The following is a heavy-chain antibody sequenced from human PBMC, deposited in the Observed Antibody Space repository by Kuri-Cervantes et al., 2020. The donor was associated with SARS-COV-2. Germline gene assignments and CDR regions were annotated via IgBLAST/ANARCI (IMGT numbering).Heavy chain of an antibody. Sequence: GSLRLSCSVSGYSITNGYYWGWIRQPPGKGLEWIGSVYHSGETYYNPSLNRRVSISIDASKNQFSLKLTSVTAADTAVYYCARTLRFLEWFFDYWGQGTLVTVSS. V-gene: IGHV4-38-2*01. J-gene: IGHJ4*02. CDR2: VYHSGET. CDR3: ARTLRFLEWFFDY. CDR1: GYSITNGYY. D-gene: IGHD3-3*01.